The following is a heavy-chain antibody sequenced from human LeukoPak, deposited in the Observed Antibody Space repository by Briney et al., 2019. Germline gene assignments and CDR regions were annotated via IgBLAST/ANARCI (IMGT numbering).Heavy chain of an antibody. J-gene: IGHJ5*02. CDR1: GGSISSSY. V-gene: IGHV4-59*01. CDR2: IYYSGDT. Sequence: SETLSLTCTVSGGSISSSYWSWIRQPPGKELEWIGYIYYSGDTNYNPSLKSRVTISVDTSKNQFSLKLSSVTAADTAVYYCARSSSITIFGVVTHNWFDPWGQGTLVTVSS. D-gene: IGHD3-3*01. CDR3: ARSSSITIFGVVTHNWFDP.